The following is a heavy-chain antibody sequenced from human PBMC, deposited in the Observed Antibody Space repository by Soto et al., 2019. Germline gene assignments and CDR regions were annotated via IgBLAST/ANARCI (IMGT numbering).Heavy chain of an antibody. CDR3: ARGRRYYDSSGYVYYGMDV. CDR1: GYTFTSYD. V-gene: IGHV1-8*01. Sequence: ASVKVSCKASGYTFTSYDINWVRQATGQGLDWMGWMNPNSGNTGYAQKFQGRVTMTRNTSISTAYMELSSLRSEDTAVYYCARGRRYYDSSGYVYYGMDVWGQGTTVTVSS. J-gene: IGHJ6*02. CDR2: MNPNSGNT. D-gene: IGHD3-22*01.